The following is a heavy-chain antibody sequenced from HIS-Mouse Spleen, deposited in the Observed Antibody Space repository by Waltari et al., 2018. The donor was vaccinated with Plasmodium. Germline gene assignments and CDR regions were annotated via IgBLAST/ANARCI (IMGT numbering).Heavy chain of an antibody. V-gene: IGHV1-46*01. J-gene: IGHJ6*02. CDR1: GYTFPSYY. Sequence: QVQLVQSGAEVQKPGASVKVSCKASGYTFPSYYMHCVRPAPGQGLEGMGIINPRGGSKSYAQKFQGRVTMTRDTSTSTVYMELSSLRSEDTAVYYCARDLFRIGVAGTEYYYGMDVWGQGTTVTVSS. D-gene: IGHD6-19*01. CDR2: INPRGGSK. CDR3: ARDLFRIGVAGTEYYYGMDV.